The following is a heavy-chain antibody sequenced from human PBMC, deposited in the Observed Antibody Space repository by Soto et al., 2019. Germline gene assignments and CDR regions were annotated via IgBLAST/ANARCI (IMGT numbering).Heavy chain of an antibody. V-gene: IGHV1-3*01. Sequence: QVQLVQAGAEVKKPGASVTVSCKASGYTFTNYAMHWVRQAPGQRLEWMGWINAGNGNTKYSQKFQGRVTITRDTSASTAYMDLSSLRSEDTAVYYCARGPGGPDGPGDYWGQGTLVTVSS. CDR3: ARGPGGPDGPGDY. CDR1: GYTFTNYA. CDR2: INAGNGNT. J-gene: IGHJ4*02. D-gene: IGHD2-15*01.